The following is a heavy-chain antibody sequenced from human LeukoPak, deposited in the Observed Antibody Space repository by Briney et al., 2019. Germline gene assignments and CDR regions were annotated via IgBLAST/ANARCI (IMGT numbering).Heavy chain of an antibody. CDR3: ARVRTFIIAAAIFDY. J-gene: IGHJ4*02. CDR2: IYYSGST. CDR1: GGSISSYY. V-gene: IGHV4-59*01. D-gene: IGHD6-13*01. Sequence: SETLSLTCTVSGGSISSYYWSWIRQPPGKGLEWIGYIYYSGSTNYNPSLKSRVTISVDTSKNQFSLKLSSVTAADTAVYYCARVRTFIIAAAIFDYWGQGTLVTVSS.